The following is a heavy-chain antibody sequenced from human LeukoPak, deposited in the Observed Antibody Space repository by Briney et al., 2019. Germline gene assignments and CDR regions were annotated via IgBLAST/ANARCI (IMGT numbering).Heavy chain of an antibody. D-gene: IGHD3-22*01. Sequence: PGESLKISCKGSGYSFSTYWIGWVRQMPGKGLELMRIIYHGDSDTTYSPSFQGQVTISVDKSISTAYLQWSTLKASDTAMYYCARRVNSGYYFDYWAQGTLVTVSS. CDR3: ARRVNSGYYFDY. CDR1: GYSFSTYW. V-gene: IGHV5-51*01. J-gene: IGHJ4*02. CDR2: IYHGDSDT.